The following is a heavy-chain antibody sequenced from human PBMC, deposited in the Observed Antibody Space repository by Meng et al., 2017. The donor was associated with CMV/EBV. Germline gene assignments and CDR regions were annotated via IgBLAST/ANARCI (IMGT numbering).Heavy chain of an antibody. CDR2: IYYSGAT. CDR1: GDSISRKY. CDR3: ARLPQLGHYYYGMDV. D-gene: IGHD1-1*01. Sequence: GSLRLSCTVSGDSISRKYWSWIRQPPGQGLEWIGHIYYSGATNYNPSLKSRFTISVDTSENQFSLKLTSVTAADTAVYYCARLPQLGHYYYGMDVWGQGTTVTVSS. V-gene: IGHV4-59*01. J-gene: IGHJ6*02.